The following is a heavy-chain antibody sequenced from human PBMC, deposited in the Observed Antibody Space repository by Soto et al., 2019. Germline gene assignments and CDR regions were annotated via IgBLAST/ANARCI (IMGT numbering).Heavy chain of an antibody. CDR1: GGTFSSYA. CDR3: ARGGYDFWSGYSLSGGRISKNYYYYYGMDV. D-gene: IGHD3-3*01. Sequence: SVKVSCKASGGTFSSYATSWVRQAPGQGLEWMGGIIPIFGTANYAQKFQGRVTITADESTSTAYMELSSLRSEDTAVYYCARGGYDFWSGYSLSGGRISKNYYYYYGMDVWGRGTTVTVSS. J-gene: IGHJ6*01. V-gene: IGHV1-69*13. CDR2: IIPIFGTA.